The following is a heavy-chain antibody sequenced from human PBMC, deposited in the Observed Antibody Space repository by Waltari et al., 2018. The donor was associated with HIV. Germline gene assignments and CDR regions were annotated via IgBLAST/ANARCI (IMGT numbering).Heavy chain of an antibody. V-gene: IGHV5-51*01. D-gene: IGHD1-26*01. CDR2: IYPGHSDT. Sequence: EVQLVQYGEEVKKPGESLSISCKGLGYRFTTYWAGWVRQVPGKGLEWMGIIYPGHSDTTYSPSFEGQVTMSVDKSLNTAYLQWSSLKASDTAMYYCARHPYGGSSYGGGFDHWGQGTLVTVSS. J-gene: IGHJ4*02. CDR1: GYRFTTYW. CDR3: ARHPYGGSSYGGGFDH.